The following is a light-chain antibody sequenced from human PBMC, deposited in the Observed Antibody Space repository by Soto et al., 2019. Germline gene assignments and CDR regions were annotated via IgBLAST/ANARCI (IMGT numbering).Light chain of an antibody. CDR2: EVS. Sequence: QSALTQPASVSGSPGQSITISCTGTNSDVGGYNFVSWFQHDPGKVPKLIIYEVSSRPSGVSNRFSGSESGNTASLTISGLQAEDEADYYCSSYTSDTFFVFGTGTKVTVL. CDR3: SSYTSDTFFV. J-gene: IGLJ1*01. CDR1: NSDVGGYNF. V-gene: IGLV2-14*01.